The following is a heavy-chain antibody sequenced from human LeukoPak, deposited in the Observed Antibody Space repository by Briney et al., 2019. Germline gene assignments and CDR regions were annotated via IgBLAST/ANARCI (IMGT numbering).Heavy chain of an antibody. Sequence: GSLRLSCAASGFTFSSYAMSWIRQPPGKGLEWIGYIYYSGSTNYNPSLKSRVTISVDTSKNQFSLKLSSVTAADTAVYYCARVEFGIAVAGLDWGQGTLVTVSS. J-gene: IGHJ4*02. D-gene: IGHD6-19*01. CDR3: ARVEFGIAVAGLD. V-gene: IGHV4-59*01. CDR2: IYYSGST. CDR1: GFTFSSYA.